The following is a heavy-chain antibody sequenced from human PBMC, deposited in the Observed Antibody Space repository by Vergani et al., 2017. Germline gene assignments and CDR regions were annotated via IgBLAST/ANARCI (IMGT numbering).Heavy chain of an antibody. CDR1: GGSFGGFY. CDR3: ATGRLRSFDY. V-gene: IGHV4-34*01. CDR2: INHSGST. J-gene: IGHJ4*02. D-gene: IGHD3-10*01. Sequence: QVQLHQWGAGLLKPSETLSLTCAVYGGSFGGFYWSWIHQPPGKGLEWIGEINHSGSTNYNPSLKSRVTISVDTSKNQFSLKLSSVTAADTAVYFCATGRLRSFDYWGQGTLVTVSS.